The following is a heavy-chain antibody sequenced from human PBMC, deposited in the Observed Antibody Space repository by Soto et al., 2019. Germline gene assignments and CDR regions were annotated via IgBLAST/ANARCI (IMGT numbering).Heavy chain of an antibody. V-gene: IGHV3-21*01. J-gene: IGHJ6*02. CDR3: ARDHEGYYYYGMDV. Sequence: GGTLSLCWASSEFTFSSHSMNRVRPDPGKGLERVSSISSSSSYIYYADSVKGRFTISRDNAKHSLYLQMNSLRAEDTAFYYCARDHEGYYYYGMDVWGQGTTVTVS. CDR2: ISSSSSYI. CDR1: EFTFSSHS.